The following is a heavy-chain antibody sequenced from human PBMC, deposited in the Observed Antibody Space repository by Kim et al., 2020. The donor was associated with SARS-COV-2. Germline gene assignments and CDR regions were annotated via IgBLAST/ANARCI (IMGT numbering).Heavy chain of an antibody. J-gene: IGHJ4*02. Sequence: SSYIYYPDSVKGRFTISRDNAKNSLYLQMNSLRAEDTAVYYCARERGYGYWGQGTLVTVSS. D-gene: IGHD5-18*01. V-gene: IGHV3-21*01. CDR2: SSYI. CDR3: ARERGYGY.